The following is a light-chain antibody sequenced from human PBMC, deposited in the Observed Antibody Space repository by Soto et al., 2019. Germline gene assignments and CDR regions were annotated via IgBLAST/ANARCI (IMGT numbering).Light chain of an antibody. CDR2: KAS. V-gene: IGKV1-5*03. J-gene: IGKJ1*01. Sequence: DIQMTQSTSTLSASVGDRVTITCRASQSVSDYLAWYQQKPGEAPNLLIYKASTLENGVPSRFSGSESGKEFTLPITSLQPDDFASYYCQHYDCWPWTIGQGNKVEIK. CDR1: QSVSDY. CDR3: QHYDCWPWT.